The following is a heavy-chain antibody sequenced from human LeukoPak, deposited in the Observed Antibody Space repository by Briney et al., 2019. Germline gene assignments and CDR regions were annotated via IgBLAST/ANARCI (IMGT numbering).Heavy chain of an antibody. CDR1: GFTFSSYS. CDR2: LTSSSNTF. V-gene: IGHV3-48*01. D-gene: IGHD3-3*01. J-gene: IGHJ4*02. Sequence: GGSLRLSCEVSGFTFSSYSMTWVRQVPGKGLEWIAYLTSSSNTFYYAASVKGRFIISRDNARNSLFLQMNSLTVEDTAVYYCARSLSGYYPLCAFWGQGTLVTVSS. CDR3: ARSLSGYYPLCAF.